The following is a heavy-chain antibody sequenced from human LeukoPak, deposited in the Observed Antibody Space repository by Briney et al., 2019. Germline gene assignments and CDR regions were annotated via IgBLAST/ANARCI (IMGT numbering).Heavy chain of an antibody. V-gene: IGHV4-59*01. J-gene: IGHJ4*02. D-gene: IGHD4-17*01. CDR1: GGSFSGYY. CDR3: ARVTPDYGDYLDY. Sequence: PSETLSLTCAVYGGSFSGYYWSWIRQPPGKGLEWIGYIYYSGSTNYNPSLKSRVTISVDTSKNQFSLKLSSVTAADTAVYYCARVTPDYGDYLDYCGQGTLVTVSS. CDR2: IYYSGST.